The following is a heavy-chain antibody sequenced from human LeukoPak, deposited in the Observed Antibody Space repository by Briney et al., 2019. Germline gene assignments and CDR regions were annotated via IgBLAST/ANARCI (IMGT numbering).Heavy chain of an antibody. CDR2: MNPNSGAT. V-gene: IGHV1-8*01. J-gene: IGHJ6*02. Sequence: ASVKVSCKASGYTFTSYDFNWLRQATGQGPEWMGWMNPNSGATGYAQKFQGRVTMTRSASINTAYMELTNLRSEDTAVYYCARDSAWSGYYYYYYGMDVWGQGTTVTVSS. CDR3: ARDSAWSGYYYYYYGMDV. CDR1: GYTFTSYD. D-gene: IGHD3-3*01.